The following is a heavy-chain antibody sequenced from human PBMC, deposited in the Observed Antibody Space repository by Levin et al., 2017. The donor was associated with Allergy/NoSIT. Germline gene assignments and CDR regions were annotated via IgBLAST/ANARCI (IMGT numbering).Heavy chain of an antibody. Sequence: SGPTLVNPTQTLTLTCTFSGFSLSTSGVGVGWIRQPPGKALEWLALIYWDDDKRYSTYLKSRLTITKDTSRNQVVLTMTNMDPVDTATYYCAHRRIAASVFDYWGQGTLVTVSS. CDR3: AHRRIAASVFDY. CDR2: IYWDDDK. J-gene: IGHJ4*02. CDR1: GFSLSTSGVG. V-gene: IGHV2-5*02. D-gene: IGHD6-13*01.